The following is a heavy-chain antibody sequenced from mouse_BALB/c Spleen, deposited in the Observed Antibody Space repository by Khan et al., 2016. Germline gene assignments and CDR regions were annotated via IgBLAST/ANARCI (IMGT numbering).Heavy chain of an antibody. V-gene: IGHV1-69*01. J-gene: IGHJ3*01. CDR2: IDPSDSET. Sequence: QVQLKQSGTELVIPGAPVKLSCKASGYTFTSYWMNWVKQRPGRGLEWIGRIDPSDSETHYNQKFKDKATLTVDLSSSTASIQLSSLTSEDSAVYDCARRGYGTWFAYWGQGTLVTVSA. D-gene: IGHD2-1*01. CDR3: ARRGYGTWFAY. CDR1: GYTFTSYW.